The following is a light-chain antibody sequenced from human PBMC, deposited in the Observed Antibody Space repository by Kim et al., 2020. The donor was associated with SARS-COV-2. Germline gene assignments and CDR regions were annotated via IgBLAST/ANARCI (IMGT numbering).Light chain of an antibody. CDR3: QQRGDWPLT. J-gene: IGKJ4*01. V-gene: IGKV3-11*01. CDR2: DAS. Sequence: LSPGERDTLSCRASQSVSIYLAWYQQKPGQAPRLLIYDASNRATGIPARFSGSGSGTDFTLTISSLEPEDFAVYYCQQRGDWPLTFGGGTKVDIK. CDR1: QSVSIY.